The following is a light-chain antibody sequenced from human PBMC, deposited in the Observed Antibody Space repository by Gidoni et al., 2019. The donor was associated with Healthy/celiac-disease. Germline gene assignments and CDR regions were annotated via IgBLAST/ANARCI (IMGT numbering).Light chain of an antibody. V-gene: IGLV2-14*01. CDR2: EVS. J-gene: IGLJ1*01. CDR1: SRAVGGYNY. CDR3: SSYTSSRNYV. Sequence: QSALTQPASVSGSPGQSITISCTGTSRAVGGYNYVTWYQQHPGKAPKLIIYEVSNRPSGVSNRFSGSKSGNTASLTISGLQDEDEADYYCSSYTSSRNYVFGTGTKVTVL.